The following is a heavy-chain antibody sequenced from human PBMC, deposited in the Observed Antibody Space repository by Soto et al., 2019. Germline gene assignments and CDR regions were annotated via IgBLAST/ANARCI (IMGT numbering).Heavy chain of an antibody. D-gene: IGHD4-17*01. Sequence: QVQLQESGPGLVKPSQTLSLTCTVSGGSISSGGYYWSWIRQHPGKGVGWIGYIYYSGCTHSNPALKSRVTISVDTSKNQFYLKLSSVTAADTAVYYCARALTTVTLFDPWGQGTLVTVSS. CDR2: IYYSGCT. CDR1: GGSISSGGYY. J-gene: IGHJ5*02. CDR3: ARALTTVTLFDP. V-gene: IGHV4-31*03.